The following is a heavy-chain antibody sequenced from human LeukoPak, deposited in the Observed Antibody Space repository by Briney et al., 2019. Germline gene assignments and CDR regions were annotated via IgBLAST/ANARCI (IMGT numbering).Heavy chain of an antibody. CDR3: ARDSSSWYYFDY. J-gene: IGHJ4*02. CDR2: SSYI. Sequence: SSYIYYADSVRGRFTISRDNAKNSLYLQMNSLRAEDTAVYYCARDSSSWYYFDYWGQGTLVTVSS. D-gene: IGHD6-13*01. V-gene: IGHV3-21*01.